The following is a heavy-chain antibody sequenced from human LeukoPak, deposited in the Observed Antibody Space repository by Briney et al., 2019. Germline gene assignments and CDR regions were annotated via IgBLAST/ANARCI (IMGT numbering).Heavy chain of an antibody. J-gene: IGHJ4*02. D-gene: IGHD2-8*01. Sequence: PGGSLRLSCAVTGFSISHNYISWVRQAPGKGLEWLSAIYGAGDTYYADSVKGRFTISKDNSNNMVYLQVSSLRGEDTALYYCASYYCTSGTCYFDYWGQGTLVTVSS. CDR2: IYGAGDT. CDR3: ASYYCTSGTCYFDY. V-gene: IGHV3-53*01. CDR1: GFSISHNY.